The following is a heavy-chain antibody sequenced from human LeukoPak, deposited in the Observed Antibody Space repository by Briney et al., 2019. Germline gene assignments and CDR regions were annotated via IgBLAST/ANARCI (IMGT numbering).Heavy chain of an antibody. CDR3: ARVVGIVGATIDWFDP. Sequence: PSETLSLTCTVSGYSISSGYYWGWIRQPPGKGLEWIGSIYHSGSTYYNPSLKSRVTISVDTSKNQFSLKLSSVTAADTAVYYCARVVGIVGATIDWFDPWGQGTLVTVSS. D-gene: IGHD1-26*01. J-gene: IGHJ5*02. CDR1: GYSISSGYY. CDR2: IYHSGST. V-gene: IGHV4-38-2*02.